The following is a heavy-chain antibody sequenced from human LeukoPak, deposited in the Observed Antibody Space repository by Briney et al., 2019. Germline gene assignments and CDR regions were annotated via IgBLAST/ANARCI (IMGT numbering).Heavy chain of an antibody. CDR1: GFTFSSYA. Sequence: GGSLRLSCAASGFTFSSYAMSWVRQAPGKGLEWVSYISSSSSTIYYADSVKGRFTISRDNAKNSLYLQMNSLRAEDTAVYYCARSLVYSGSYFLDYWGQGTLVTVSS. V-gene: IGHV3-48*04. D-gene: IGHD1-26*01. CDR2: ISSSSSTI. CDR3: ARSLVYSGSYFLDY. J-gene: IGHJ4*02.